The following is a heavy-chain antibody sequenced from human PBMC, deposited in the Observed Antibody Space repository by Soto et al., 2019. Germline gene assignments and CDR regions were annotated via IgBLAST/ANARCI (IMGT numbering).Heavy chain of an antibody. CDR2: ISGSDGST. D-gene: IGHD2-8*01. CDR1: GFTFSSYA. CDR3: AKKAGLVSLYTPEFGP. V-gene: IGHV3-23*01. Sequence: GGSLRLSCATSGFTFSSYAMSWVRQAPGKGLEWVSVISGSDGSTYYADSVKGRFTISRDNSKNTLFLQMNSLRGEDTAVYYCAKKAGLVSLYTPEFGPRGQGTVVTVSS. J-gene: IGHJ5*02.